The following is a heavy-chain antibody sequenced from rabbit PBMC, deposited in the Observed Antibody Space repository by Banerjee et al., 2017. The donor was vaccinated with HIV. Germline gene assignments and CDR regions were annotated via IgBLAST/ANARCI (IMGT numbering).Heavy chain of an antibody. Sequence: QSLEESGGDLVKPGASLTLTCKTSGFSFSSALPMCWVRQAPGKGLEWIASIDTGDGGSYYASWAKGRFTISLDNAQNTVFLQMTSLTVADTATYFCARAVSSGWGGFFNLWGQGTLVTVS. CDR1: GFSFSSALP. V-gene: IGHV1S40*01. J-gene: IGHJ4*01. CDR3: ARAVSSGWGGFFNL. CDR2: IDTGDGGS. D-gene: IGHD4-1*01.